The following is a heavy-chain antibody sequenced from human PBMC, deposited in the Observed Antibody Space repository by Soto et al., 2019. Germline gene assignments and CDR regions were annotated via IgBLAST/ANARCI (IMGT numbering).Heavy chain of an antibody. CDR2: SIPIFGTA. V-gene: IGHV1-69*13. Sequence: SVKVSCKASGGTFNNYPITWVRQAPGQGLEWMGGSIPIFGTANYAQKFQGRVTISVDESTSTAYMELSSLRSEGTAVYYCARGRGYSGDDHYYYFDMDVWGQGTTVTVSS. D-gene: IGHD5-12*01. J-gene: IGHJ6*02. CDR3: ARGRGYSGDDHYYYFDMDV. CDR1: GGTFNNYP.